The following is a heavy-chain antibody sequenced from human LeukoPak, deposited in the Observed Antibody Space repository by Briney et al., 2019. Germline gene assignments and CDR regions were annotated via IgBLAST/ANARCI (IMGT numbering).Heavy chain of an antibody. J-gene: IGHJ3*02. CDR1: GGTFSSYA. CDR3: ARGYSGWYESFDI. D-gene: IGHD6-19*01. Sequence: ASVKVSCKASGGTFSSYAISRVRQAPGQGLEWMGGIIPIFGTANYAQKFQGRVTITADESTSTAYMELSSLRSEDTAVYYCARGYSGWYESFDIWGQGTMVTVSS. V-gene: IGHV1-69*13. CDR2: IIPIFGTA.